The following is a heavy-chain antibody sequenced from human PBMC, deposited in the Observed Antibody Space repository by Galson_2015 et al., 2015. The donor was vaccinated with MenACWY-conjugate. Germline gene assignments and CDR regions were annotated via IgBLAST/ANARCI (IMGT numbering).Heavy chain of an antibody. CDR2: IKQDASEK. Sequence: SLSLSCAASGFSFSGSWMSWVRQAPGKGLEWVANIKQDASEKYYVDSVKGRFAISRDNAKTSLYLQMNSLGAEGTAVYYCARGPRYGAFDIWGQGTMVTVSS. J-gene: IGHJ3*02. CDR1: GFSFSGSW. D-gene: IGHD4-17*01. V-gene: IGHV3-7*03. CDR3: ARGPRYGAFDI.